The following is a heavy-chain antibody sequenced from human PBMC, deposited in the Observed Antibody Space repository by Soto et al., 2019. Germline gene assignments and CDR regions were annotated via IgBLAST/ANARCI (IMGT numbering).Heavy chain of an antibody. J-gene: IGHJ4*02. CDR1: GFTFSNYF. V-gene: IGHV3-23*01. Sequence: GGSLRLSCAASGFTFSNYFMSWVRQAPGRGLEWVSAISASGDNTYYADSVKGRFTISRDNFKNTLSLQMNTLRAEDTAVYYCAKVGVFRNGYLGHTRGDYWGQGTLVTVSS. CDR3: AKVGVFRNGYLGHTRGDY. D-gene: IGHD3-16*01. CDR2: ISASGDNT.